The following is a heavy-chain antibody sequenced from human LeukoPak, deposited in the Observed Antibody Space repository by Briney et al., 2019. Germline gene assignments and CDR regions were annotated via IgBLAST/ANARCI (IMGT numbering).Heavy chain of an antibody. Sequence: SQTLSLTCAVSGGSISSGGYSWSWIRQPPGKGLEWIGYIYHSGSTYYNPSLKSRVTISVDRSKNQFSLKLSSVTAVDTAVYYCARGGGYEGFDYWGQGTLVTVSS. CDR2: IYHSGST. D-gene: IGHD5-12*01. CDR3: ARGGGYEGFDY. V-gene: IGHV4-30-2*01. J-gene: IGHJ4*02. CDR1: GGSISSGGYS.